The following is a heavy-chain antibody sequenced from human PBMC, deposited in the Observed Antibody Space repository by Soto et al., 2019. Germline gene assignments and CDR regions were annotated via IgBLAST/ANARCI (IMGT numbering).Heavy chain of an antibody. J-gene: IGHJ6*02. Sequence: QVQLQQWGAGLLKPSETLSLTCAVYGGSFSDYYWSWIRQSPGKGLEWIGEINHSGITNYNPSLKSRVTISVDTSKNQFSLNLSSVTASDTAVYYCARGGNKFGLFSYNALDVWGQGTTVTVSS. CDR3: ARGGNKFGLFSYNALDV. D-gene: IGHD3-16*01. V-gene: IGHV4-34*01. CDR1: GGSFSDYY. CDR2: INHSGIT.